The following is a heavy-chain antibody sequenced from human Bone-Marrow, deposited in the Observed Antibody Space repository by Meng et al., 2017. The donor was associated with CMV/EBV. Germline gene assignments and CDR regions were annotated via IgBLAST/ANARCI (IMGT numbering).Heavy chain of an antibody. J-gene: IGHJ4*02. CDR3: ATQTRGGFGAFDS. D-gene: IGHD3-10*01. CDR2: IYYSGGT. CDR1: RGSIISGDSY. V-gene: IGHV4-31*03. Sequence: TVTRGSIISGDSYWNWIRQHPGKGLECIGSIYYSGGTYINPSLESRLTISLDASKNQFSLNLTSVTAADTAVYYCATQTRGGFGAFDSWGQGILVTAPQ.